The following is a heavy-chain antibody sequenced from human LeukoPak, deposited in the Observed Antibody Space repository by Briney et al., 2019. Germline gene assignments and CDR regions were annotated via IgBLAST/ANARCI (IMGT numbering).Heavy chain of an antibody. Sequence: GGSLRLSCAASGFTFSSYSMNWVRQAPGKGLEWVSSISSSSSYIYYADSVKGRFTISRDNAKNSLYLQMNSLRAEDTAVYYCARDDASAVVVAATYYYYGMDVWGQGTTVTTSS. CDR3: ARDDASAVVVAATYYYYGMDV. CDR2: ISSSSSYI. V-gene: IGHV3-21*01. CDR1: GFTFSSYS. J-gene: IGHJ6*02. D-gene: IGHD2-15*01.